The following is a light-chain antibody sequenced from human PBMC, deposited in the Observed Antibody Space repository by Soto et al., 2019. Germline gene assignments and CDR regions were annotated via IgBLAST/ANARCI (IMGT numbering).Light chain of an antibody. CDR2: EVN. CDR3: SSYAGSNNFVV. CDR1: SSDVGGYNS. J-gene: IGLJ2*01. Sequence: QSALTQPPSASGSPGQSVTISCTGTSSDVGGYNSVSWYRQHPGKAPKLMIYEVNKRPSGVPDRFSGSKSGNTASLTVSGLQAEDEADYYCSSYAGSNNFVVFGGGTKLTVL. V-gene: IGLV2-8*01.